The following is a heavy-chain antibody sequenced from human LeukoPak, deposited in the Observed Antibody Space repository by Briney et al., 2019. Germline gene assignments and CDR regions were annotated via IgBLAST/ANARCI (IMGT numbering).Heavy chain of an antibody. CDR2: IYYSGST. CDR3: GRHNNTVVNHGIEG. Sequence: PSETLSLTCTVSGGSISSHYWSWIRQPPGKGLEWIGYIYYSGSTNYNPSLKSRVTISVDTSKNQFSLKLSSVTAADTAVYYCGRHNNTVVNHGIEGWGQGTTVTVSS. J-gene: IGHJ6*02. D-gene: IGHD4-23*01. V-gene: IGHV4-59*08. CDR1: GGSISSHY.